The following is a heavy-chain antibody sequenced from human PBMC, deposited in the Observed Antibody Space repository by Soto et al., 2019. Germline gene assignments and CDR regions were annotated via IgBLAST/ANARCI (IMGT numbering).Heavy chain of an antibody. J-gene: IGHJ4*02. D-gene: IGHD3-16*01. CDR1: GFTFSSYG. CDR2: ISYDGSNK. Sequence: QVQLVESGGGVVQPGRSLRLSCAASGFTFSSYGMHWVRQAPGKGLEWVAVISYDGSNKYYADSVKGRFTISRDNPKNTLYLQMNSLRAEDTAVYYCAKDIPYYDYVWGSSHWGQGTLVTVSS. CDR3: AKDIPYYDYVWGSSH. V-gene: IGHV3-30*18.